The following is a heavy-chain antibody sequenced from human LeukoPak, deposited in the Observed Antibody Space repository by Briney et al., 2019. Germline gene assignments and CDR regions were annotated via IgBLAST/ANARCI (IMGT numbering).Heavy chain of an antibody. J-gene: IGHJ4*02. Sequence: GGSLRLSCEASGFTFSNYAMSWVRQAPGKGLEWISAISGSGGSTYYADSVKGRFTISRDNSKNTLYLQMNSLRAEDTAVYYCAKAEDIVVVVAATSFDYWGQGTLVTVSS. CDR2: ISGSGGST. V-gene: IGHV3-23*01. CDR1: GFTFSNYA. D-gene: IGHD2-15*01. CDR3: AKAEDIVVVVAATSFDY.